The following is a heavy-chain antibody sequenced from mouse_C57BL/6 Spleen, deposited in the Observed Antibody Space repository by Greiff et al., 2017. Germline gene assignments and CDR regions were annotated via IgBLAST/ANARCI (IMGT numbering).Heavy chain of an antibody. CDR3: ARQYDYDGEDFDY. CDR2: IYPGSGST. D-gene: IGHD2-4*01. CDR1: GYTFTSYW. J-gene: IGHJ2*01. V-gene: IGHV1-55*01. Sequence: QVQLQQPGAELVKPGASVKMSCKASGYTFTSYWITWVKQRPGQGLEWIGDIYPGSGSTNYNEKFKSKATLTVDTSSSTAYMQLSSLTSEDSAVYYCARQYDYDGEDFDYWGQGTTLTVSS.